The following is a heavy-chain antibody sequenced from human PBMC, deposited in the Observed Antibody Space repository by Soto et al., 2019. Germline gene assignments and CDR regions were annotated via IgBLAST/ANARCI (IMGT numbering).Heavy chain of an antibody. D-gene: IGHD3-22*01. J-gene: IGHJ4*02. CDR3: ERAIGPHLFDY. CDR2: IGTAGDT. CDR1: GFTFSSYD. Sequence: GGSLRLSCSASGFTFSSYDMHWVRQGPGKGLEWVSAIGTAGDTNYAGSVKGRFTISRENAKNSVYLQMNSLRAGDTAIYFCERAIGPHLFDYWGQGTLVTVSS. V-gene: IGHV3-13*04.